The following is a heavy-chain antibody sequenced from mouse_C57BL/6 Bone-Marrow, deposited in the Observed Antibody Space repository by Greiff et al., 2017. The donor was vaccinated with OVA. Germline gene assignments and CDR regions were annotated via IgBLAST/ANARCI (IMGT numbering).Heavy chain of an antibody. CDR3: ARHYDYDSPWFAY. CDR1: GFSLTSYC. J-gene: IGHJ3*01. Sequence: VQGVESGPGLVAPSQSLSITCTVSGFSLTSYCVPWVRQPPGKGLEWLVVICSDGSTTYNPAPKSRLSISKDNSKSQVFLKMNSLQTDDTAMYYCARHYDYDSPWFAYWGQGTLVTVSA. D-gene: IGHD2-4*01. V-gene: IGHV2-6-1*01. CDR2: ICSDGST.